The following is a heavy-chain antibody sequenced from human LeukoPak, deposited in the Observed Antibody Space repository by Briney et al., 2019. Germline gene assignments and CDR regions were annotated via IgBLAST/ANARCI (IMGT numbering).Heavy chain of an antibody. CDR3: ARGSTSDWPLEY. D-gene: IGHD2-21*02. V-gene: IGHV1-3*01. Sequence: ASVKVSCKASSYTFIKYAIHWVRQAPGQRLEWMGWINAHNGDTKYSQKFQSRVAITRDTSASIVYMELSTLRFGDTAVYYCARGSTSDWPLEYWGRGILVTVSS. CDR1: SYTFIKYA. J-gene: IGHJ4*02. CDR2: INAHNGDT.